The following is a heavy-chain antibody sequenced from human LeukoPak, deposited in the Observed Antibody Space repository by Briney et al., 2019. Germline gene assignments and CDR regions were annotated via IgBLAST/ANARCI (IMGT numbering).Heavy chain of an antibody. J-gene: IGHJ5*02. CDR1: GFTFSSYG. Sequence: PGGSLRLSCAASGFTFSSYGMHWVRQAPGKGLEWVAVIWYDGSNKYYADSVKGRFTISRDNSKNTLYLQMNSLRAEDTAVYYCARDLYGGSYNWFDPWGQGTLVTVFS. D-gene: IGHD1-26*01. V-gene: IGHV3-33*01. CDR2: IWYDGSNK. CDR3: ARDLYGGSYNWFDP.